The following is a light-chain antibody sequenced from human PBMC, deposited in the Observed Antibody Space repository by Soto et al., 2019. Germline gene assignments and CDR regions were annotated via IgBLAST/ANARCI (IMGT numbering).Light chain of an antibody. V-gene: IGKV3-20*01. Sequence: EIVLTQSPGTLSLSPGESATLSCRASQSVGSNYLAWYQQTPGQAPRLLIHAASTRATGIPDRFSGSGSGTDFTLTLNRLESEDSAVYYCHQYASSPLTFGQGTRLEIK. J-gene: IGKJ5*01. CDR1: QSVGSNY. CDR3: HQYASSPLT. CDR2: AAS.